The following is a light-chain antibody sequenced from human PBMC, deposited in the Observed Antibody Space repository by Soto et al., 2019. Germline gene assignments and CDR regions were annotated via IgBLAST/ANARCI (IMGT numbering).Light chain of an antibody. V-gene: IGKV3-20*01. CDR1: QTVISSS. CDR2: GAS. Sequence: EIGLTQSPGTLSLSPGERATLSCRASQTVISSSLAWYQQKPGQAPRLLIYGASSRATGIPDRFSGSGSGTDFTLTIGRLEPEDFAVYYCQQYGNSPLTFGQGTRLEIK. J-gene: IGKJ5*01. CDR3: QQYGNSPLT.